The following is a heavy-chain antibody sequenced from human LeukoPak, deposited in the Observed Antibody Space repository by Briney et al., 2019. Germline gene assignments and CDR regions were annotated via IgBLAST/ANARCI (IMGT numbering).Heavy chain of an antibody. V-gene: IGHV3-30*18. CDR2: ISYDGSNK. Sequence: PGGSLRLSCAASGFTFSSYGMHWVRQAPGKGLEWVAVISYDGSNKYYADSVKGRFTISRDNSKNTLYLQMNSLRAEDTAVYYCAKDHSSGWDYYYYYMDVWGKGTTVTVSS. CDR3: AKDHSSGWDYYYYYMDV. CDR1: GFTFSSYG. J-gene: IGHJ6*03. D-gene: IGHD6-19*01.